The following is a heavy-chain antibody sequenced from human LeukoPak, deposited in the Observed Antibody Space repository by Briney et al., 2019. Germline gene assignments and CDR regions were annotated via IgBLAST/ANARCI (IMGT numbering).Heavy chain of an antibody. V-gene: IGHV4-61*02. CDR1: GGSISSGSYY. Sequence: SETLSLTCTVSGGSISSGSYYWSWIRQPAGRGLEWIGRIYTSGSTNYNPSLKSRVTISVDTSKNQFSLKLSSVTAADTAVYYCARGLLYYDFWSGYPNWFDPWGQGTLVTVSS. D-gene: IGHD3-3*01. CDR3: ARGLLYYDFWSGYPNWFDP. J-gene: IGHJ5*02. CDR2: IYTSGST.